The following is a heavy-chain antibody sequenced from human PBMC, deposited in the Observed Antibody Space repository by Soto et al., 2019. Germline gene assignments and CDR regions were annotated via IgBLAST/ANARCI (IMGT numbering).Heavy chain of an antibody. CDR1: PFTFSSYR. CDR2: IKQDGSEN. J-gene: IGHJ6*03. V-gene: IGHV3-7*05. CDR3: ARDAVTRSSRGWWEFYYYYYMDV. Sequence: CGSLRLSCAAAPFTFSSYRTRWDRQAPGKGLEREATIKQDGSENYYVDSVKARCIISRDNAKNSLYLQMHSLIPADQAVYLGARDAVTRSSRGWWEFYYYYYMDVWDKGTTVAVSS. D-gene: IGHD1-26*01.